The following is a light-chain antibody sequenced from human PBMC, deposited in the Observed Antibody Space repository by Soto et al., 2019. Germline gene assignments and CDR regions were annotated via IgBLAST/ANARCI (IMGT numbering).Light chain of an antibody. Sequence: DIQMTQSPSSLSASVGDRVTITCRASQSIANSLNWYQQKPGKAPKLLIYASPSLQSGVPSRFSGSGSGTDFTLTIGSLQPEDFATYYCQQSYRAFGQGTKVEIK. V-gene: IGKV1-39*01. CDR2: ASP. J-gene: IGKJ1*01. CDR3: QQSYRA. CDR1: QSIANS.